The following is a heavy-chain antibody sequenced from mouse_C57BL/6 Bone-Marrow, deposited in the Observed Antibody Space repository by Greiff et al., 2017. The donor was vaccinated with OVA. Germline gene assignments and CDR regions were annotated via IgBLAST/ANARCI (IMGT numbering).Heavy chain of an antibody. CDR3: ARRDYDYGRDFDY. CDR1: GYTFTSYG. D-gene: IGHD2-4*01. CDR2: IYPRSGNT. V-gene: IGHV1-81*01. J-gene: IGHJ2*01. Sequence: VQLQQSGAELARPGASVKLSCKASGYTFTSYGISWVKQSTGQGLEWIGEIYPRSGNTYYNEKFKGKATLTADKSSSTAYMELRSLTSEDSAVYFCARRDYDYGRDFDYWGQGTTLTVSS.